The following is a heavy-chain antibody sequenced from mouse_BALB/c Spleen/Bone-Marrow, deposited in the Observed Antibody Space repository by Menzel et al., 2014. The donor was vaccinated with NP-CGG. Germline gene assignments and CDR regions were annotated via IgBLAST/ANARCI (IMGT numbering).Heavy chain of an antibody. CDR3: AYGSSYDYFDY. J-gene: IGHJ2*01. V-gene: IGHV14-3*02. Sequence: VQLQQPGAELVKPGASVKLSCTASGFNIKDTYMHWVKQRPEQGLEWIGRIDPANGNTKYDPKFQCKATITADTSSNTAYLQLSSLTSEDTAVYYCAYGSSYDYFDYWGQGTTLTVSS. D-gene: IGHD1-1*01. CDR1: GFNIKDTY. CDR2: IDPANGNT.